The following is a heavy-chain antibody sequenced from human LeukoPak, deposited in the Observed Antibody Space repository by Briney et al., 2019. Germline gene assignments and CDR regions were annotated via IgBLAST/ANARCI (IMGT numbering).Heavy chain of an antibody. CDR3: ARIPPWDCPTTTCGSGGYCFAS. V-gene: IGHV1-2*02. CDR1: GYTFTDSY. D-gene: IGHD3-10*01. J-gene: IGHJ4*02. Sequence: GASVKVPCKASGYTFTDSYVHWVRLAPGQGREWLGWINPNSGGTNYAQRFQGRVTMARDTAMSPAYLALSRLRSDDTAVYFCARIPPWDCPTTTCGSGGYCFASWGQATLVT. CDR2: INPNSGGT.